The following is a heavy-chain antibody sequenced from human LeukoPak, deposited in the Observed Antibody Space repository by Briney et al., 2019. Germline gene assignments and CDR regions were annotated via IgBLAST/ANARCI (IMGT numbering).Heavy chain of an antibody. CDR2: FDPEDGET. CDR1: GYTLTELS. D-gene: IGHD2-15*01. Sequence: ASVKVSCKVSGYTLTELSMHWVRQAPGKGLEWMGGFDPEDGETIYAQKFQGRVTMTEDTSTDTAYMELISLRSEDTAVYYCATTPPRYCSGGSCYSDAFDIWGQGTMVTVSS. CDR3: ATTPPRYCSGGSCYSDAFDI. V-gene: IGHV1-24*01. J-gene: IGHJ3*02.